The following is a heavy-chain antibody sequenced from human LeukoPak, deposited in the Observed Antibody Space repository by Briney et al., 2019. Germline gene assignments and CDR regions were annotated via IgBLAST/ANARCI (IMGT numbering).Heavy chain of an antibody. CDR1: GFTFSSYW. V-gene: IGHV3-7*01. J-gene: IGHJ4*02. CDR2: IKQDGSEK. Sequence: GGSLRLSCAASGFTFSSYWMSWVRQAPGKGLEWAANIKQDGSEKYYVDSVKGRFTISRDNAKNSLYLQMNSLRAEDTAVYYCAREYRDYVWGSYRYTGFDYWGQGTLVTVSS. CDR3: AREYRDYVWGSYRYTGFDY. D-gene: IGHD3-16*02.